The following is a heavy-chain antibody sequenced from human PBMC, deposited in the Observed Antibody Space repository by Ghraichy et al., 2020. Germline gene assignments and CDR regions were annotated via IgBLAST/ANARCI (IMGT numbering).Heavy chain of an antibody. J-gene: IGHJ6*02. Sequence: SVKVSCKASGGTFNNYGISWVRQAPGQGLEWMGGILPIFGSANYAQKFQGRVAITADKSTSTAYMELSSLRSEDTAVYYCARQKERVVISYYYYNTMDVWGQGTTVTVSS. CDR2: ILPIFGSA. CDR1: GGTFNNYG. V-gene: IGHV1-69*06. D-gene: IGHD3-22*01. CDR3: ARQKERVVISYYYYNTMDV.